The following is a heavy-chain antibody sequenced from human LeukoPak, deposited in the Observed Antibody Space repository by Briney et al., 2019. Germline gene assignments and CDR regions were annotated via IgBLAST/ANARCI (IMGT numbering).Heavy chain of an antibody. CDR1: GGSIAGSSDY. CDR3: ARRSIAAAVDY. Sequence: SETLFLTCSASGGSIAGSSDYWGWIRQPPGKGLEWIGSVYYIGITDYNPSLKSRVTISVDTSENKFSLNLTSVTAADTAVYYCARRSIAAAVDYWGQGTLVTVSS. J-gene: IGHJ4*02. CDR2: VYYIGIT. V-gene: IGHV4-39*01. D-gene: IGHD6-13*01.